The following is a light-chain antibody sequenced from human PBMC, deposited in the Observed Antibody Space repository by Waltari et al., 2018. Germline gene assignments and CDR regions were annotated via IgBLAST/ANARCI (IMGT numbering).Light chain of an antibody. CDR3: AAWDDSLSGPGV. CDR2: RNN. CDR1: SSNIGSNY. J-gene: IGLJ1*01. V-gene: IGLV1-47*01. Sequence: QSVLTQPPSASGTPGQRVSISCSGSSSNIGSNYVYWSQQFPGTAPNLLLSRNNQRPSGVPDRFSGSKSGTSASLAISGLRSEDEADYYCAAWDDSLSGPGVFGTGTKVTVL.